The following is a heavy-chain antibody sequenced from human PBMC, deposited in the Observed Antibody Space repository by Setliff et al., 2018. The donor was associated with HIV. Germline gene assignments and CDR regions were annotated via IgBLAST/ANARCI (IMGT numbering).Heavy chain of an antibody. V-gene: IGHV1-69*13. CDR1: GGTFRSQA. J-gene: IGHJ6*02. CDR3: ARGGWSGGGPLHYSYYYLDV. CDR2: LISMFKIP. D-gene: IGHD2-15*01. Sequence: SVKVSCKTSGGTFRSQAISWVRQAPGQGLEWMGGLISMFKIPQIAQKFQGRVTITADESTSTAYMGLSSLTSEDTAVSYCARGGWSGGGPLHYSYYYLDVWGQGTAVTVTS.